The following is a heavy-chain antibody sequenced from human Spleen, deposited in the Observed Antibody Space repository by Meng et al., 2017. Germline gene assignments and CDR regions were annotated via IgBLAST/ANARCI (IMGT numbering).Heavy chain of an antibody. J-gene: IGHJ3*02. V-gene: IGHV5-51*01. CDR3: ARHSSGWHLDAFDI. CDR1: GYSFTSYW. CDR2: IYPGDSDT. Sequence: GESLKISCKGSGYSFTSYWIGWVRQMPGKGLEWMGIIYPGDSDTRYSPSFQGQVTTSADKSISAAYVQWSSLKASDTAMYYCARHSSGWHLDAFDIWGQGTMVTVSS. D-gene: IGHD6-19*01.